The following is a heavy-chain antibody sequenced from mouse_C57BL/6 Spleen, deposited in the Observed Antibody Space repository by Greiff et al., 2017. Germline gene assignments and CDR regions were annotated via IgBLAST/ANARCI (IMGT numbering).Heavy chain of an antibody. Sequence: VQLQQSGAELVKPGASVKLSCTASGYTFTSYWMHWVKQRPGQGLEWIGNINPSNGGTNYNEKFKSKATVTVDKSSSTAYMQLSSLTSEDSAVYYCARREATALYFEGWGTGTTVTVSS. CDR1: GYTFTSYW. V-gene: IGHV1-53*01. D-gene: IGHD1-2*01. CDR2: INPSNGGT. J-gene: IGHJ1*03. CDR3: ARREATALYFEG.